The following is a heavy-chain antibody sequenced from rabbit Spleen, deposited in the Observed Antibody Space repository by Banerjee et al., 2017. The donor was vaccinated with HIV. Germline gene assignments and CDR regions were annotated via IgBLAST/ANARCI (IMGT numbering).Heavy chain of an antibody. CDR1: GFSFSSGYW. CDR3: AREVLYAAYAGFGDATMYYFDL. CDR2: ISSTDGTT. V-gene: IGHV1S45*01. D-gene: IGHD6-1*01. Sequence: QGQLVESGGGLVQPGASLTLTCKASGFSFSSGYWICWVRQAPGKGLEWIGCISSTDGTTHYASWAKGRFTISKPSSTTVTLQMTSLTAADTATYFCAREVLYAAYAGFGDATMYYFDLWGPGTLVTVS. J-gene: IGHJ4*01.